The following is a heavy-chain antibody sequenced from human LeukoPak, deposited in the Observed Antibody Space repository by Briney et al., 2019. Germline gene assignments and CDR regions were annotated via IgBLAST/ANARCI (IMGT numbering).Heavy chain of an antibody. CDR3: ARHPTYYDSSVLYYFGY. Sequence: ASVKVSCKASGYTFTSYYMHWVRQAPGQRLEWMGIINPSGGSTSYAQKFQGRVTMTRDTSTSTVSMELSSLRSEEKAVSYCARHPTYYDSSVLYYFGYWGQGTLVTVSS. CDR1: GYTFTSYY. D-gene: IGHD3-22*01. CDR2: INPSGGST. V-gene: IGHV1-46*01. J-gene: IGHJ4*02.